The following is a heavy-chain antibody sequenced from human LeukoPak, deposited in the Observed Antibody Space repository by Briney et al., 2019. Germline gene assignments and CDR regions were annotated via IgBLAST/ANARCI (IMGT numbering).Heavy chain of an antibody. Sequence: SVKVSCKASGGTFSSYAISWVRQAPGQGLEWMGGIIPIFGTANYAQKFQGRVTITADESTSTAYMELSRLRSDDTAVYYCARSRYSYGDFDYWGQGTLVTVSS. V-gene: IGHV1-69*13. D-gene: IGHD5-18*01. CDR1: GGTFSSYA. J-gene: IGHJ4*02. CDR2: IIPIFGTA. CDR3: ARSRYSYGDFDY.